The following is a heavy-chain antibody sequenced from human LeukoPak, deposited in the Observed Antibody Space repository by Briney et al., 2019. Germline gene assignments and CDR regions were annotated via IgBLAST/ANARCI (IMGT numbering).Heavy chain of an antibody. D-gene: IGHD3-10*01. CDR2: IYYSGST. J-gene: IGHJ4*02. Sequence: SETLSLTFTVSGGSISSSSYYWGWIRQPPGKGLEWIGSIYYSGSTYYNPSLKSRVTISVDTSKNQFSLKLSSVTAADTAVYYCARGGKGLVDYWGQGTPVTVSS. V-gene: IGHV4-39*07. CDR1: GGSISSSSYY. CDR3: ARGGKGLVDY.